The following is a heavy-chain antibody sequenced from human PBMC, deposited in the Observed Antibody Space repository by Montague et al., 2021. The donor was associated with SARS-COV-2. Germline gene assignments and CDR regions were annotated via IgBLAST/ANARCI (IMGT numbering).Heavy chain of an antibody. CDR3: ARGKRLPGNYYFDY. CDR1: GGSITIYNHY. J-gene: IGHJ4*02. Sequence: SETLSLTCTVSGGSITIYNHYWTWIRQPPGKGLEWIGSIYYSGSTYYNPSLESRVTMSADASKYQFFLGVTSVTAADTAVYYCARGKRLPGNYYFDYWGQGFLVTVSS. D-gene: IGHD6-25*01. CDR2: IYYSGST. V-gene: IGHV4-39*02.